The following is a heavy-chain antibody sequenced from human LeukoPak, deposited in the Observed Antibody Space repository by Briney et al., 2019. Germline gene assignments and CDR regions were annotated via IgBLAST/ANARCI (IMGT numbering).Heavy chain of an antibody. J-gene: IGHJ4*02. CDR3: ARGRGILSSGYKY. CDR2: INHSGST. D-gene: IGHD3-22*01. V-gene: IGHV4-34*01. Sequence: SETLSLTCAVYGGSFSGYYWSWIRQPPGKGLEWIGEINHSGSTNYNPSLKSRVTISVDTSKNQFSLKLSSVTAADTAVYYRARGRGILSSGYKYWGQGTLVTVSS. CDR1: GGSFSGYY.